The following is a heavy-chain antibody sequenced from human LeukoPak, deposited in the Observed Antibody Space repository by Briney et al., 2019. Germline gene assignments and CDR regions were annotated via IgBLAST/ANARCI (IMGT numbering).Heavy chain of an antibody. J-gene: IGHJ3*01. V-gene: IGHV3-9*01. CDR3: AKDLAVGTTPRVYAFDV. CDR2: ANRDSSTI. CDR1: GFTFYDYA. D-gene: IGHD1-26*01. Sequence: KPGRSLTLSCAASGFTFYDYAMHWVRQVPGKGLEWVGGANRDSSTIAYGDSVGGRFTISRDKARNYLYLQMNSLRTEDTALYYCAKDLAVGTTPRVYAFDVWGQGTMVTVS.